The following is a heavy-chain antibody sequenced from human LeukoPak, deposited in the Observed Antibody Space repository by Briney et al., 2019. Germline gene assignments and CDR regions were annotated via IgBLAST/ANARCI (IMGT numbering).Heavy chain of an antibody. V-gene: IGHV1-18*01. CDR1: GYTFTSYG. Sequence: GASVKVSCKASGYTFTSYGISWVRQAPGQGLEWMGWISAYNGNTNYAQKLQGRVTMTTDTSTSTAYMELRSLRSDDTAVYYCARVRFPGGYLPGNWFDPWGQGTLVTVSS. CDR3: ARVRFPGGYLPGNWFDP. J-gene: IGHJ5*02. CDR2: ISAYNGNT. D-gene: IGHD3-10*01.